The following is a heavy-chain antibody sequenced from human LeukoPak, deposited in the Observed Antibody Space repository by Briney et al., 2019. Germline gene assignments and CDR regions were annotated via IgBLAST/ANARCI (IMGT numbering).Heavy chain of an antibody. V-gene: IGHV1-2*02. D-gene: IGHD6-19*01. CDR2: ISPNSGGT. J-gene: IGHJ4*02. CDR3: TGGAGWYFDY. CDR1: GYSFTDYY. Sequence: ASVRVSCKASGYSFTDYYLHWVRQAPGQGLEWMGWISPNSGGTNYAQEFQGRVTMTRDTSITTAYMELSNLRSDDTAVYYCTGGAGWYFDYWGQGTLVTVSS.